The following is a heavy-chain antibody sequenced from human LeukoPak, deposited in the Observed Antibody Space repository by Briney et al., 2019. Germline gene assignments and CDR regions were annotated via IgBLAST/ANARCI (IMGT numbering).Heavy chain of an antibody. J-gene: IGHJ4*02. CDR2: INPNSGVT. CDR1: GYTFTAYY. Sequence: ASVKVSFEASGYTFTAYYLHWVRQAPGQGLEWMGWINPNSGVTSSAQRFQGRVTMTRDTSISTAYMELSRLRSDDTAVYYCAREAPGTYYFDYWGQGTLVTGSS. V-gene: IGHV1-2*02. CDR3: AREAPGTYYFDY.